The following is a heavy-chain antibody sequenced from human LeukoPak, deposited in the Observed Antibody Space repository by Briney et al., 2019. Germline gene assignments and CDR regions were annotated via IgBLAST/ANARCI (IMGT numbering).Heavy chain of an antibody. CDR2: IKEDGSEE. D-gene: IGHD4-17*01. J-gene: IGHJ6*02. V-gene: IGHV3-7*05. CDR3: ARWVTTSYFGLDV. Sequence: GGSLRLSCAASGFTFGSYWMSWVRQAPGKGLEWVANIKEDGSEEYYVDSVMGRFTISRDNAKNSLYLQMSGLGAEDTAVYYCARWVTTSYFGLDVWGQGTTATVSS. CDR1: GFTFGSYW.